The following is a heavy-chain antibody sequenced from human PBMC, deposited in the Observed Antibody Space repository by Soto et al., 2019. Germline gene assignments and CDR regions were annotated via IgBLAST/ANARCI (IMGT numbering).Heavy chain of an antibody. D-gene: IGHD3-3*01. CDR1: GGSISSYY. CDR3: ARITYSDFWSGYLVAAFDI. V-gene: IGHV4-59*01. Sequence: SETLSLTCTVCGGSISSYYWSWIRQPPGKGLEWIGYIYYSGSTNYNPSLKSRVTISVDTSKNQFSLKLSSVTAADTAVYYCARITYSDFWSGYLVAAFDIWGQGTLVTVSS. CDR2: IYYSGST. J-gene: IGHJ3*02.